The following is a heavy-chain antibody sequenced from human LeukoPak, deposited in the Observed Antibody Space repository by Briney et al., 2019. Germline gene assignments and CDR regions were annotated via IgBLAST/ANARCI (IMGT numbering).Heavy chain of an antibody. J-gene: IGHJ4*02. CDR1: VYTFTSYW. V-gene: IGHV5-10-1*01. CDR3: ARQAYSYGSAFDY. Sequence: GESLRISCKGSVYTFTSYWISWVRQMPGKGLEWMGRIDPSDSYTNYSPSFQGHVTISADKSISTAYLQWSSVKASDTAIYYCARQAYSYGSAFDYWGQGTLATVSS. D-gene: IGHD5-18*01. CDR2: IDPSDSYT.